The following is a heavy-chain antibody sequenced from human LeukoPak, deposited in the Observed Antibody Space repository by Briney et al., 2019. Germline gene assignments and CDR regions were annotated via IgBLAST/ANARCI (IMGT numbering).Heavy chain of an antibody. CDR3: ARDLGYYDSSGYYSFFDY. V-gene: IGHV3-48*03. D-gene: IGHD3-22*01. CDR2: ISTRGSTI. Sequence: GGSLRLSCEVSGFTFSNYEMNWVRQAPGKGLEWVSYISTRGSTIYYADSVKGRFTISRDNAKKSLYLQMNSLRAADTAVYYCARDLGYYDSSGYYSFFDYWGQGTLVTVSS. CDR1: GFTFSNYE. J-gene: IGHJ4*02.